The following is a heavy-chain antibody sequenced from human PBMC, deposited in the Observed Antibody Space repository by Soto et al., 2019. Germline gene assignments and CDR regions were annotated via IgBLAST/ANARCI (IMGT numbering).Heavy chain of an antibody. CDR1: GGSISSGGYY. CDR2: IFYSGST. J-gene: IGHJ3*02. Sequence: QVQLQESGPGLVKPSQTLSLTCTVSGGSISSGGYYWSWIRQHPGKGLAWIGYIFYSGSTYYNPSLKSRVTIPVNTSNNKFPLRLTSVTAADTAVYYCAREMTDDSTHVRSAFDSWCQGTMVTFSS. D-gene: IGHD4-4*01. V-gene: IGHV4-31*03. CDR3: AREMTDDSTHVRSAFDS.